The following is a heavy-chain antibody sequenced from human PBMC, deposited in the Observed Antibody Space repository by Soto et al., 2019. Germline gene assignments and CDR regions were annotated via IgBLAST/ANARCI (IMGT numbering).Heavy chain of an antibody. Sequence: QVQLVESGGAVVQPGRSLRLSCAVSGVTVSNYGMHWVRQAPGKGLEWVAVISRDGGTKYYADSVKGRFTISRDNSRNTLFLEMNSLRSDDMAVYYCTGEVASGYWGQGTLVTVSS. J-gene: IGHJ4*02. CDR3: TGEVASGY. CDR2: ISRDGGTK. D-gene: IGHD2-8*02. CDR1: GVTVSNYG. V-gene: IGHV3-30*03.